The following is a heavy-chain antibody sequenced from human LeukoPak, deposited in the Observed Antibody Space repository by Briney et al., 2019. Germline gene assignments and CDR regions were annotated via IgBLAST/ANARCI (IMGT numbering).Heavy chain of an antibody. CDR3: ARGPKYYYGMDV. Sequence: SETLSLTCAVYGGSFSGYYWSWIRQPPGKGLEWIGEINHSGSTNYNPSLKSRVTISVDTSKNQFSLKLSSVTAADTAVYYCARGPKYYYGMDVWGQGTTVTVS. V-gene: IGHV4-34*01. J-gene: IGHJ6*02. CDR1: GGSFSGYY. CDR2: INHSGST.